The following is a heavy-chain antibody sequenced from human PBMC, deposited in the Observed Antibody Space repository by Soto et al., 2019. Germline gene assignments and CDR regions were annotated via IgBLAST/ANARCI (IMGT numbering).Heavy chain of an antibody. J-gene: IGHJ4*02. CDR2: IFYSGST. V-gene: IGHV4-31*03. CDR3: AKDLSGGQLGY. CDR1: GGSISSVGSY. D-gene: IGHD1-26*01. Sequence: QVLLRESGPGLVKPSETLSLTCSVSGGSISSVGSYMSWIRQHPGKGLEWVGYIFYSGSTYSSPSLSSRVTLSLDMSKNQFPLTLTSVTAADTAVHYCAKDLSGGQLGYWGQGTLVTVS.